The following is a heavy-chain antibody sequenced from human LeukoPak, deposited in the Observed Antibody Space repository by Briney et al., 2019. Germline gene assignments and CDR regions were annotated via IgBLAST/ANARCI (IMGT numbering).Heavy chain of an antibody. CDR2: IYYSGST. V-gene: IGHV4-59*11. J-gene: IGHJ4*02. D-gene: IGHD3-10*01. CDR1: GGSISSHY. CDR3: ARDLLWFGELYPDY. Sequence: SETLSLTCTVSGGSISSHYWSWIRQPPGKGLEWIGYIYYSGSTNYNPSLKSRVTISVDTSKNQFSLKLSSVTAADTAVYFCARDLLWFGELYPDYWGQGTLVTVSS.